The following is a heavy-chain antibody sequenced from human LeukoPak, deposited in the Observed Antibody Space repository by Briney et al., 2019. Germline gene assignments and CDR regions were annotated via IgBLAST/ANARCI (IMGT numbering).Heavy chain of an antibody. CDR1: GFTFSSYW. CDR2: IKQDGSEK. CDR3: ARSLSPSEYCSSTSCYNYYYYYGMDV. Sequence: GGSLRLSCAASGFTFSSYWMSWVRQAPGKGLEWVANIKQDGSEKYYVDSVKGRFTISRDNAKNSLYLQMNSLRAEDTAVYYCARSLSPSEYCSSTSCYNYYYYYGMDVWGQGTTVTVSS. D-gene: IGHD2-2*02. J-gene: IGHJ6*02. V-gene: IGHV3-7*01.